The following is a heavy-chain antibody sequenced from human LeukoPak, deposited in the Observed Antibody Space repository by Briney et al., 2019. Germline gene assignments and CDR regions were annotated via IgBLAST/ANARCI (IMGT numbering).Heavy chain of an antibody. CDR3: AGPFTLP. CDR1: GFTFRDSS. V-gene: IGHV3-48*01. Sequence: PGGSLRLSCAASGFTFRDSSMNWVRQTPGKGLEWISYISSSSDAIYYADSVKGRFTISRDNVDNSLYLQMDSLRAEDTAVYYCAGPFTLPWGQGTLVTVSS. D-gene: IGHD3-16*01. CDR2: ISSSSDAI. J-gene: IGHJ5*02.